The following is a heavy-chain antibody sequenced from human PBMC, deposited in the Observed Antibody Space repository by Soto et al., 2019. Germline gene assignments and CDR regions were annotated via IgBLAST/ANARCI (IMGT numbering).Heavy chain of an antibody. J-gene: IGHJ4*02. CDR2: ISSSSSYI. CDR3: ARDPPRLQSPHSDY. CDR1: GFTFSSYS. Sequence: GGSLRLSCAASGFTFSSYSMNWVRQDPGKGLEWVSSISSSSSYIYYADSVKGRFTISRDNAKNSLYLQMNSLRAEDTAVYYCARDPPRLQSPHSDYWGQGTLVTVSS. V-gene: IGHV3-21*01.